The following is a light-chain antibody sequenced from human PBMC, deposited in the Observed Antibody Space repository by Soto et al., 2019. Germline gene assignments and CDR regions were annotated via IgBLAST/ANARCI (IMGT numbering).Light chain of an antibody. CDR1: SSDVGGYNY. J-gene: IGLJ1*01. CDR3: CSYARSSSFV. V-gene: IGLV2-8*01. Sequence: QSALTQPPSASGSPGQSVTISCTGSSSDVGGYNYVSWYQQHPGKAPKLMIYEVSKRPSGVPDRLSGSKSGNTASLTVSGLQAEDEADYYCCSYARSSSFVFGTGTQLTVL. CDR2: EVS.